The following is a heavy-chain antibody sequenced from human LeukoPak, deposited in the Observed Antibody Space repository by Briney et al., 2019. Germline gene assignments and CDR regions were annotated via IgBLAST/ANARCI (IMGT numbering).Heavy chain of an antibody. D-gene: IGHD1-26*01. J-gene: IGHJ3*02. CDR2: ISHSGST. CDR3: ARPTSGTYYGRAFDI. V-gene: IGHV4-38-2*01. CDR1: GYSISSGYY. Sequence: SETLSLTCAVSGYSISSGYYWGWIRQPPGKGLEWIATISHSGSTYYNPSLQSRVTISVDTSKNQFSLKLSSVTAADPAVYYCARPTSGTYYGRAFDIWGQGTMVTVSS.